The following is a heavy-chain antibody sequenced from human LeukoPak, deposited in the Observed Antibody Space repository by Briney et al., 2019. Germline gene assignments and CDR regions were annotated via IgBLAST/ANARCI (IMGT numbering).Heavy chain of an antibody. J-gene: IGHJ6*02. Sequence: GGSLRLSCAASGFTFSSYSMNWVRQAPGKGLEWVSSISSSSSYIYYADSVKGRFTISSDNAKNSLYLQMNSLRADDTAVYYCARDHHGSGYYASYYGMDVWGQGTTVTVSS. CDR3: ARDHHGSGYYASYYGMDV. D-gene: IGHD3-22*01. CDR1: GFTFSSYS. CDR2: ISSSSSYI. V-gene: IGHV3-21*01.